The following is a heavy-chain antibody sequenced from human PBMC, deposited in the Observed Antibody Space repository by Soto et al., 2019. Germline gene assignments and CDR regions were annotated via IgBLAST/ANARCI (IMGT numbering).Heavy chain of an antibody. V-gene: IGHV3-33*01. CDR3: ARDPNQGWIFGVVTPIGMDV. J-gene: IGHJ6*02. Sequence: QVQLVESGGGVVQPGRSLRLSCAASGFTFSSYGMHWVRQAPGKGLEWVAIIWYDERNKYYADSVKGRFSISRDNSKNKVYLQMNSLRAEDTAVYHCARDPNQGWIFGVVTPIGMDVWGQGTTVTVSS. CDR1: GFTFSSYG. D-gene: IGHD3-3*01. CDR2: IWYDERNK.